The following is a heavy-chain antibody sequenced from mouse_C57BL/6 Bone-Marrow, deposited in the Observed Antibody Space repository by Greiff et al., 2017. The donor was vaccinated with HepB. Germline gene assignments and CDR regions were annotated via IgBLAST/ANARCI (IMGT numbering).Heavy chain of an antibody. J-gene: IGHJ4*01. V-gene: IGHV1-64*01. Sequence: QVQLQQSGAELVKPGASVKLSCKASGYTFTSYWMHWVKQRPVQGLEWIGMIHPNSGSTNYNEKFKSKATLTVDKSSSTAYMQRSSLTSEDSAVYYCARPLYYYGSSYYAMDYWGQGTSVTVSS. CDR2: IHPNSGST. D-gene: IGHD1-1*01. CDR3: ARPLYYYGSSYYAMDY. CDR1: GYTFTSYW.